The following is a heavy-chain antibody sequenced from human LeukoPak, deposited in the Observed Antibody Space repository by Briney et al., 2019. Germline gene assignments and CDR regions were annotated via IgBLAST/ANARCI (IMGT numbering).Heavy chain of an antibody. Sequence: ASVKVSCKASGYTFTSYGISWVRQAPGQGLEWMGWISAYNSNTNYAQKLQGRVTMTTDTSTSTAYMELRSLRSDDTAVYYCARDGVVAPVGYCSGGSCPPYYYYGMDVWGQGTTVTVSS. CDR1: GYTFTSYG. CDR3: ARDGVVAPVGYCSGGSCPPYYYYGMDV. CDR2: ISAYNSNT. J-gene: IGHJ6*02. V-gene: IGHV1-18*01. D-gene: IGHD2-15*01.